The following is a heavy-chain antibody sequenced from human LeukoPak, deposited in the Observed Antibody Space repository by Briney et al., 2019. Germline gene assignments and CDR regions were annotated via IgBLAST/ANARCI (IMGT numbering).Heavy chain of an antibody. CDR2: IYYSGST. CDR3: ARRRVVVASTDGASGAFDI. CDR1: GGSISSGGYY. D-gene: IGHD2-15*01. Sequence: SETLSLTCTVSGGSISSGGYYWSWIRQQPGKGLEWIGYIYYSGSTYYNPSLRSRVTISVDTSKNQFSLRLSSVTAADTAVYFCARRRVVVASTDGASGAFDIWGQGTMVTVSS. J-gene: IGHJ3*02. V-gene: IGHV4-31*03.